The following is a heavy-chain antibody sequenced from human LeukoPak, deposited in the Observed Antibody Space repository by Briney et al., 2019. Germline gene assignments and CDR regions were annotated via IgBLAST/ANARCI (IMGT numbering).Heavy chain of an antibody. CDR2: IRGSGGST. D-gene: IGHD2-21*01. J-gene: IGHJ4*02. Sequence: SGGSLRLSCEASGFTFSRYGMSWVRQAPGKGLEWVSAIRGSGGSTYYADSVRGRFTIYRDNFRNTLYLQMNRLRVEDAALYYCARAPVTSCRGAFCYPFDLWGQGVLVTVSS. CDR1: GFTFSRYG. CDR3: ARAPVTSCRGAFCYPFDL. V-gene: IGHV3-23*01.